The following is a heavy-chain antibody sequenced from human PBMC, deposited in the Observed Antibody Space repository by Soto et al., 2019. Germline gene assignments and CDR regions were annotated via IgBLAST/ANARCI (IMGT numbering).Heavy chain of an antibody. CDR3: ARWNSSGWYYPHYYYGMDV. V-gene: IGHV1-8*01. J-gene: IGHJ6*02. D-gene: IGHD6-19*01. CDR1: GYTFTSYD. Sequence: QVQLVQSGAEVKKPGASVKVSCKASGYTFTSYDINWVRQATGQGLEWMGWMNPNSGNTGYAQKFQGRVTMTRNTSISTAYMELSSLRSEDTAVYYCARWNSSGWYYPHYYYGMDVWGQGTTVTVSS. CDR2: MNPNSGNT.